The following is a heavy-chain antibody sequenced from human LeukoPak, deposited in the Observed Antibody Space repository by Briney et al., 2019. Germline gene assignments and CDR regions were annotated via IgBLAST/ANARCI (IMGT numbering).Heavy chain of an antibody. V-gene: IGHV5-51*01. CDR1: GYTLTSYW. CDR3: ARDWKDPAAFDI. D-gene: IGHD1-1*01. CDR2: INPGDSDT. Sequence: GQSLRISCKASGYTLTSYWIGCARHMPGQGLAWMAIINPGDSDTRYSPSFQGQVTISADKSISTAYLQWSSLKASDTAMYYCARDWKDPAAFDIWGQGTMVTVSS. J-gene: IGHJ3*02.